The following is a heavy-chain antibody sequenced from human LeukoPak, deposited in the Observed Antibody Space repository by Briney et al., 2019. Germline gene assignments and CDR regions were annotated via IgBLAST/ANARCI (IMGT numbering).Heavy chain of an antibody. J-gene: IGHJ5*02. Sequence: PSETLSLTCAVYSGSFSDYYWSWIRQPPGKGLEWIGYIYYSGSTNYNPSLKSRVTISVDTSKNQFSLKLSSVTAADTAVYYCAKLAVARYNWFDPWGQGTLVTVSS. V-gene: IGHV4-59*01. CDR2: IYYSGST. CDR3: AKLAVARYNWFDP. CDR1: SGSFSDYY. D-gene: IGHD6-19*01.